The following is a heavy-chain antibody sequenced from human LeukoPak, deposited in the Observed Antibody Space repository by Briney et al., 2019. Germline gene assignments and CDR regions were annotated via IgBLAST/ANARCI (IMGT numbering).Heavy chain of an antibody. CDR3: ARHLSGTTMSHYFDF. Sequence: SETLSLTCTVSGDSISSGRNYWGWIRQSPGKGLEWIASIYSSGNTHSNPSLKSRVSISVDTSKNQVSLKLYSVTASDAAIYYARHLSGTTMSHYFDFWGQGTLVTVSS. J-gene: IGHJ4*02. CDR1: GDSISSGRNY. V-gene: IGHV4-39*01. CDR2: IYSSGNT. D-gene: IGHD1-1*01.